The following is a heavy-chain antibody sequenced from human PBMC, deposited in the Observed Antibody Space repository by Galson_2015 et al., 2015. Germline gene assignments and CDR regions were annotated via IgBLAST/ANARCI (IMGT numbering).Heavy chain of an antibody. J-gene: IGHJ6*02. CDR2: IYHSGST. D-gene: IGHD2-2*01. CDR3: ARTSTEYCSSTSCYPAYGMDV. V-gene: IGHV4-4*02. Sequence: EIYHSGSTNYNPSLKSRVTISVDKSKNQFSLKLSSVTAADTAVYYCARTSTEYCSSTSCYPAYGMDVWGQGTTVTVSS.